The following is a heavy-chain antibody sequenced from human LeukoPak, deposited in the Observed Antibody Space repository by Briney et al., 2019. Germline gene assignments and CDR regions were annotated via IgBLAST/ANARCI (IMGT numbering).Heavy chain of an antibody. CDR3: APADDDYSNS. V-gene: IGHV4-34*01. CDR1: GGSFSGYY. J-gene: IGHJ4*02. D-gene: IGHD4-11*01. Sequence: SETLSLTCAVYGGSFSGYYWSWIRQPPGKGLEWIGEVNHSGSTNYNPSLKSRVTISVDTSKNQFSLKLSSVTAADTAVYYWAPADDDYSNSWGQGTLVSVSS. CDR2: VNHSGST.